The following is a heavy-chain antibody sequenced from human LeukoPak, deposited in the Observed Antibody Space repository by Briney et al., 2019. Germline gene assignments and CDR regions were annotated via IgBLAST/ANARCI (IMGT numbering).Heavy chain of an antibody. D-gene: IGHD1-26*01. CDR3: ARRGGGATSGGAFDI. V-gene: IGHV4-61*02. J-gene: IGHJ3*02. CDR1: GGSISSGGYY. CDR2: IYTSGST. Sequence: ASETLSLTCTVSGGSISSGGYYWSWIRQPAGKGLEWIGRIYTSGSTNYNPSLKSRVTMSVDTSKNQFSLKLSSVTAADTAVYYCARRGGGATSGGAFDIWGQGTMVTVSS.